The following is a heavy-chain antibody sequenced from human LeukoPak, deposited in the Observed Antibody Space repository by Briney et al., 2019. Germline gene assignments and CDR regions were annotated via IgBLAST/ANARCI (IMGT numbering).Heavy chain of an antibody. D-gene: IGHD5/OR15-5a*01. J-gene: IGHJ1*01. CDR2: INPNSGGT. CDR3: ARASVSEEEYFQH. CDR1: GYTFTGYY. Sequence: ASVKVSCKASGYTFTGYYMHWVRQAPGQGLEWMGWINPNSGGTNYAQKFQGRVTMTRDTSISTAYMELSRLRSDDTAVYYCARASVSEEEYFQHWGQGTLVTVSS. V-gene: IGHV1-2*02.